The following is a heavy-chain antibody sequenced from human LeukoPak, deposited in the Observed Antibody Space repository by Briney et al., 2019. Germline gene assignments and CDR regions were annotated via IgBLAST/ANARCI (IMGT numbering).Heavy chain of an antibody. CDR3: SRSLNY. Sequence: GGSLRLSCAASRFTFSSYGMHWVRQAPGKGLEWVANIKEGGSETHYVDSAKGRFTISRDNAKNSLFLQVDNLRVEDTAIYYCSRSLNYWGQGTLVTVSP. V-gene: IGHV3-7*01. CDR2: IKEGGSET. J-gene: IGHJ4*02. CDR1: RFTFSSYG.